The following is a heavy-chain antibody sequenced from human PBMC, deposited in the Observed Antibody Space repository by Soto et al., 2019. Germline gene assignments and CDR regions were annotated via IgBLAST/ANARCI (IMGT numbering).Heavy chain of an antibody. Sequence: GGSLRLSCAASGFTFSSYEMNWVRQAPGKGLEWVSYISSSGSTIYYADSVKGRFTISIDNAKNSLYLQMNSLRAEDTAVYYCARHRTGHFDYWGQGTLVTVSS. V-gene: IGHV3-48*03. CDR1: GFTFSSYE. D-gene: IGHD7-27*01. J-gene: IGHJ4*02. CDR2: ISSSGSTI. CDR3: ARHRTGHFDY.